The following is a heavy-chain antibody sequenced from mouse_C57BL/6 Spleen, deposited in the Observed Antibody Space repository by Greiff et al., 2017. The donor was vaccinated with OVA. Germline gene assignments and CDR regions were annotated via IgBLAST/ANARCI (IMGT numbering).Heavy chain of an antibody. J-gene: IGHJ3*01. D-gene: IGHD1-1*01. V-gene: IGHV1-76*01. CDR1: GYTFTDYY. CDR3: ARGDYGSSGGFAY. CDR2: IYPGSGNT. Sequence: QVQLKESGAELVRPGASVKLSCKASGYTFTDYYINWVKQRPGQGLEWIARIYPGSGNTYYNEKFKGKATLTAEKSSSTAYMQLSSLTSEDSAVYFCARGDYGSSGGFAYWGQGTLVTVSA.